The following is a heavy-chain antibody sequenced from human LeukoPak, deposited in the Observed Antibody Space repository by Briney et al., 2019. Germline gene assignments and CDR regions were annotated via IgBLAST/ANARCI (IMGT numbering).Heavy chain of an antibody. CDR2: ISYDGSKK. Sequence: GGSLRLSCAASGFTFSSYAMHWVRQAPGKGLEWVAVISYDGSKKYYADSVKGRFTISRDNSKNTLYLQMNSLRAEDTAVYYCANPAYDSSGPFDYWGQGTLVTVSS. CDR3: ANPAYDSSGPFDY. D-gene: IGHD3-22*01. V-gene: IGHV3-30*04. CDR1: GFTFSSYA. J-gene: IGHJ4*02.